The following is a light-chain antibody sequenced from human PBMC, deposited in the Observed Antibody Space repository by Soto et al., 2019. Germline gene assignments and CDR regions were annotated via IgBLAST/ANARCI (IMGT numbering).Light chain of an antibody. CDR3: QRYNSYSS. J-gene: IGKJ3*01. CDR1: TSISSW. V-gene: IGKV1-5*01. Sequence: IQMTQSPSTLSSSVGDRVTITCRASTSISSWLAWYQQNPGKAPKLLIYDASTLERGVPSRISGSGSGTEVTVPCSSLRPDDVALYYCQRYNSYSSFGPGTKVDIK. CDR2: DAS.